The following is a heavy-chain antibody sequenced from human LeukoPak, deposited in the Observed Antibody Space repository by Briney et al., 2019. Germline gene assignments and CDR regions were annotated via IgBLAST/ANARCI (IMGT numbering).Heavy chain of an antibody. CDR2: ISGSGGAT. CDR1: GFTFSNYA. CDR3: AKGPVVPVATYFFDY. D-gene: IGHD2-2*01. Sequence: GGSLRLSCAVSGFTFSNYAMTWVRQAHGKGLEWVSAISGSGGATFYADSVKGRFSISRDNSKNTLYVQMNSLSPEDTAVYYCAKGPVVPVATYFFDYWGQGTLVIVSS. J-gene: IGHJ4*02. V-gene: IGHV3-23*01.